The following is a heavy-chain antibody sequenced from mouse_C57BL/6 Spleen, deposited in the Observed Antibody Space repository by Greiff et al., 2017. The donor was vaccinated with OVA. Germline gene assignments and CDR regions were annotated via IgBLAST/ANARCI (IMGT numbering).Heavy chain of an antibody. CDR2: INPSNGGT. V-gene: IGHV1-53*01. D-gene: IGHD1-1*01. Sequence: QVQLQQPGTELVKPGASVKLSCKASGYTFTSYWMHWVKQRPGQGLEWIGNINPSNGGTNYNEKFKSKATLTVDKSSSTAYMQLSSLTSEDSAVYDCARSGGYYGSSYWYFDVWGTGTTVTVSS. CDR1: GYTFTSYW. CDR3: ARSGGYYGSSYWYFDV. J-gene: IGHJ1*03.